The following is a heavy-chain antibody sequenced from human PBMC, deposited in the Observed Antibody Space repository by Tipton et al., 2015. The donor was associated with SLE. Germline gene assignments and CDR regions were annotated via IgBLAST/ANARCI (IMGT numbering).Heavy chain of an antibody. J-gene: IGHJ5*02. V-gene: IGHV4-31*02. D-gene: IGHD6-19*01. Sequence: LRLSCSVSGDSVTSGGNYWTWIRQPPGKGLEWVSYIYYTGTTYYNPSLKSRITISVDTSKNQFSLEVTSVTAADTALYYCARGRSSAWSPAESWGQGTLVTVSS. CDR3: ARGRSSAWSPAES. CDR2: IYYTGTT. CDR1: GDSVTSGGNY.